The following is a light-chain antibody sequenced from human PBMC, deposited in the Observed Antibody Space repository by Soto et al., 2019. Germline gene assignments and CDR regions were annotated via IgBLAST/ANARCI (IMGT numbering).Light chain of an antibody. Sequence: EIVLPQSPAPLSLSPGERATLSCRASQSVSSYLAWYQQKPGQAPRLLIYDASNRATGIPARFSGSGSGTDFTLTISSLEPEDFAVYYCQQRSNWPPTFGQGAKVDIK. CDR2: DAS. CDR3: QQRSNWPPT. V-gene: IGKV3-11*01. CDR1: QSVSSY. J-gene: IGKJ1*01.